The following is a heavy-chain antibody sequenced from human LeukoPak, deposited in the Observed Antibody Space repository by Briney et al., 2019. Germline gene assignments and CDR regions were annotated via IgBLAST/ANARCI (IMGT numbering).Heavy chain of an antibody. D-gene: IGHD3-22*01. CDR2: ISGSGGST. CDR1: GFTFSSYA. V-gene: IGHV3-23*01. J-gene: IGHJ4*02. CDR3: AKDDSRSYFDY. Sequence: PWGSLRLSCAASGFTFSSYAMSWVRRAPGKGLEWVSTISGSGGSTYYADSVKGRFTITSDNSNNTLYLQMNSLRAEDTAVYYCAKDDSRSYFDYWGQGTLVTVSS.